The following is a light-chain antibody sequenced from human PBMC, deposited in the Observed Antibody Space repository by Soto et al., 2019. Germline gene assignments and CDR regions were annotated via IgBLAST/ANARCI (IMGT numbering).Light chain of an antibody. V-gene: IGKV1-39*01. CDR3: QQSYTTLLT. Sequence: DIQMTQSPSSLSASVGDRVTITCRASQSLSYYLNWYQQKPGKAPELLISAASSLHSGFPSRFSGSGSGTDFTLTISSLQPEDFATYYCQQSYTTLLTFGQGTRLDIK. J-gene: IGKJ5*01. CDR1: QSLSYY. CDR2: AAS.